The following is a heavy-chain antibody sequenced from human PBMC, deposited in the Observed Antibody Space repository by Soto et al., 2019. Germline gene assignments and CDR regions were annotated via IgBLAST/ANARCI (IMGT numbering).Heavy chain of an antibody. CDR1: GGSVSSGSYY. CDR3: ARSESELPPDY. D-gene: IGHD1-26*01. V-gene: IGHV4-61*01. Sequence: QVQLQESGPGLVKPSETLSLTCTVSGGSVSSGSYYWSWIRQPPGKGLEWIGYIYYSGSTNYNPSLKSRVTISVDTSKNQFSLKLSSVTAADTAVYYCARSESELPPDYWGQGNLVTVSS. CDR2: IYYSGST. J-gene: IGHJ4*02.